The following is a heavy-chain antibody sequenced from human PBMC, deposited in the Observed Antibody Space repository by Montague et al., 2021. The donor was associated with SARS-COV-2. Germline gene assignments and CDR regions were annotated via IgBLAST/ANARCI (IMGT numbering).Heavy chain of an antibody. Sequence: SETLSLTCTVSGDSISSSSYNWGWIRQPPGKGLEWIGSVHYNGRTYYNPSLKSRVTIYVDTSKNQISLRLSPVTAADTAVYYSTRHVHMTWPEPSPGFDYWGQGTLVTVSS. J-gene: IGHJ4*02. CDR1: GDSISSSSYN. D-gene: IGHD1-1*01. CDR2: VHYNGRT. V-gene: IGHV4-39*01. CDR3: TRHVHMTWPEPSPGFDY.